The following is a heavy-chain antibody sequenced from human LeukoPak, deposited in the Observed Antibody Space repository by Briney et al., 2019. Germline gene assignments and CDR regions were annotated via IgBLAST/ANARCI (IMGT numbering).Heavy chain of an antibody. V-gene: IGHV3-15*01. Sequence: GGSLRLSCAASGFTFSSYEMHWVRQAPGKGLEWVGRFKSKTDGGTTDYVAPVRGRFTISRDDSENMLFLQMNSLTTEDTAVYYCTADLPGGSSLFDYWGQGTLVTVSS. CDR2: FKSKTDGGTT. D-gene: IGHD1-26*01. CDR3: TADLPGGSSLFDY. J-gene: IGHJ4*02. CDR1: GFTFSSYE.